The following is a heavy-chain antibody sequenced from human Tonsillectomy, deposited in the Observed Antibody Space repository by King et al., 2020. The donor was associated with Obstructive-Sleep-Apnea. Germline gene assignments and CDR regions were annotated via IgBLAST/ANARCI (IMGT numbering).Heavy chain of an antibody. D-gene: IGHD3-9*01. J-gene: IGHJ6*02. CDR3: AKVATYDILTGDYYYGMDV. CDR1: GFTFSSYA. Sequence: VQLVESGGGLVQPGGSLRLSCAASGFTFSSYAMSCVRQAPGKGLEWVSAISGSGGSTYYADSVKGRVTISRDNSKNTLYLQMNSLRAEDTAVYYCAKVATYDILTGDYYYGMDVWGQGTTVTVSS. CDR2: ISGSGGST. V-gene: IGHV3-23*04.